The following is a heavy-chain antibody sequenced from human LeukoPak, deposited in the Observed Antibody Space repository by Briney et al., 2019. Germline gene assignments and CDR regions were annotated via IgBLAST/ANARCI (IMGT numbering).Heavy chain of an antibody. D-gene: IGHD5-12*01. CDR3: ARGSGDIVATTGDWFDP. Sequence: SVKVSCKASGGTFSSYAISWVRQAPGQGLEWMGGIIPIFGTANYAQKFQGRVTITADESTSTAYMELSSLRSEDTAVYYCARGSGDIVATTGDWFDPWGQGTLVTVPS. CDR2: IIPIFGTA. J-gene: IGHJ5*02. V-gene: IGHV1-69*13. CDR1: GGTFSSYA.